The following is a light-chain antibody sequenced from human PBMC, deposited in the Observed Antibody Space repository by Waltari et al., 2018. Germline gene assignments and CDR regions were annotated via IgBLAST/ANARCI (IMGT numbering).Light chain of an antibody. Sequence: SFVLTQPPSVSVAPGQTASIPCGGNNIGRRTVPWYQQRPGQAPVLVVYDDADRPSGIPERFSGSNSGDTATLTISRVEAGDEADYYCHVWDTSGDPVVFGGGTKLTVL. CDR1: NIGRRT. CDR2: DDA. J-gene: IGLJ2*01. V-gene: IGLV3-21*02. CDR3: HVWDTSGDPVV.